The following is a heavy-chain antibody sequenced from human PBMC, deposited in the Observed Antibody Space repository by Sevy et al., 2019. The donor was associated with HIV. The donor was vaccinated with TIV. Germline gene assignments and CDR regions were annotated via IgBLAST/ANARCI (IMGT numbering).Heavy chain of an antibody. CDR3: ARGLDSSSSDGSDGGGFDY. Sequence: SETLSLTCAVYGGSFSGYHWSWIRQPPGKGLEWIGEINHSGSTNYNPSLKSRVTISVDTSKNQFSLKLSSVTAADTAVYYCARGLDSSSSDGSDGGGFDYWGQGTLVTVSS. CDR1: GGSFSGYH. V-gene: IGHV4-34*01. D-gene: IGHD6-6*01. CDR2: INHSGST. J-gene: IGHJ4*02.